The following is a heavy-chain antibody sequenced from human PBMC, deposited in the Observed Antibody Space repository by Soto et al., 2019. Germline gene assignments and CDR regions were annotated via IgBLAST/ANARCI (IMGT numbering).Heavy chain of an antibody. CDR3: AREKAGRCDY. CDR1: GYTFTSYA. CDR2: INAGNGNT. J-gene: IGHJ4*02. D-gene: IGHD6-19*01. Sequence: QVQLVQSGAAVKKPGASVKVSCKASGYTFTSYAMHWVRQAPGQRLEWMGWINAGNGNTKYAQKFQGIATITRDTSESTDYMELSSLRSEDTAVYYCAREKAGRCDYWGQGTLVTVSS. V-gene: IGHV1-3*01.